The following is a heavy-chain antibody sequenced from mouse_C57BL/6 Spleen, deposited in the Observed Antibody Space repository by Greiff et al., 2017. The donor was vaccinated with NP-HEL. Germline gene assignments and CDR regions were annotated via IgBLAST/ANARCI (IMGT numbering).Heavy chain of an antibody. CDR1: GFTFSDYG. CDR2: ISSGSSTI. J-gene: IGHJ2*01. D-gene: IGHD1-1*02. V-gene: IGHV5-17*01. CDR3: ARRYGGYFDY. Sequence: EVKLVESGGGLVKPGGSLKLSCAASGFTFSDYGMHWVRQAPEKGLEWVAYISSGSSTIYYADTVKGRFTISRDNAKNTLFLQMTSLRSEDTAMYYCARRYGGYFDYWGQGTTLTVSS.